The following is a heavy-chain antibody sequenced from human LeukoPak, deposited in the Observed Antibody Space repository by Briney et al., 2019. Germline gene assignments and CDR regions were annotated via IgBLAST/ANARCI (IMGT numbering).Heavy chain of an antibody. D-gene: IGHD3-22*01. CDR3: ARDLYYYDSSGYYYQQPPDY. V-gene: IGHV1-69*13. CDR2: IIPIFGTA. J-gene: IGHJ4*02. Sequence: GASVKVSCKASGGTFSSYAISWVRQAPGQGLEWMGGIIPIFGTANYAQKFQGRVTITADESTSTAYMELSSLRSEDTAVYYCARDLYYYDSSGYYYQQPPDYWGQGTLVTVSS. CDR1: GGTFSSYA.